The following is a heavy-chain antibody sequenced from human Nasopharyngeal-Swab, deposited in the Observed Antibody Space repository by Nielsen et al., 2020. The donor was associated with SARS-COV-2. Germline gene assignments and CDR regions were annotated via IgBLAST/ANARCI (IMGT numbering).Heavy chain of an antibody. CDR3: AHRTYYYDSSGYYYVWDSDY. CDR2: IYWNDDK. D-gene: IGHD3-22*01. V-gene: IGHV2-5*01. Sequence: WIRQPPGKALEWLALIYWNDDKRYSPSLKSRLTITKDTSKNQVVLTMTNMDPVDTATYYCAHRTYYYDSSGYYYVWDSDYWGQGTLVTVSS. J-gene: IGHJ4*02.